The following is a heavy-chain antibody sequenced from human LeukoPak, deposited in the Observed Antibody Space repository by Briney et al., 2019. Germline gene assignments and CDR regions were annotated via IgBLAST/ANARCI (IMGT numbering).Heavy chain of an antibody. D-gene: IGHD1-26*01. CDR1: GGSISSSSYY. J-gene: IGHJ4*02. V-gene: IGHV4-39*01. CDR2: IYYSGST. Sequence: PSETLSLTCTVSGGSISSSSYYWGGIRQPRGKGLRWIGSIYYSGSTYYNPSLKSRVTISVDTSKNQLSLKLSSVTAADTAVYYCASLPVSGSYLLDYWGQGTLVTVSS. CDR3: ASLPVSGSYLLDY.